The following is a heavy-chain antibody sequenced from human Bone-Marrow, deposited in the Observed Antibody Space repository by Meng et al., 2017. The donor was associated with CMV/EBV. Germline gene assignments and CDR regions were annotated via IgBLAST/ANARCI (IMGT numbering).Heavy chain of an antibody. Sequence: SVKVSCKASGGTFSSYAISWVRQAPGRGLEWMGGIIPIFGTANYAQKFQGRVTITTDESTSTAYMELSSLRSEDTAVYYCARVSSSGYWHYYYYYGMDVWGQGNTVNV. CDR3: ARVSSSGYWHYYYYYGMDV. V-gene: IGHV1-69*05. D-gene: IGHD3-22*01. J-gene: IGHJ6*02. CDR2: IIPIFGTA. CDR1: GGTFSSYA.